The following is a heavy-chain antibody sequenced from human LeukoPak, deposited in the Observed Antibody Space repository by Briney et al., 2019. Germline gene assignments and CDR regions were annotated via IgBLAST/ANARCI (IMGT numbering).Heavy chain of an antibody. CDR1: GYSFTGYY. CDR2: INPNSGGT. Sequence: ASVKVSCKASGYSFTGYYMHRVRQAPGQGLEWMGWINPNSGGTNYAQKFQGRVTMTRDTSISTAYMELSRLRSDDTAVYYCAKLPYGSGSSTNFDYWGQGTLVTVSS. CDR3: AKLPYGSGSSTNFDY. V-gene: IGHV1-2*02. J-gene: IGHJ4*02. D-gene: IGHD3-10*01.